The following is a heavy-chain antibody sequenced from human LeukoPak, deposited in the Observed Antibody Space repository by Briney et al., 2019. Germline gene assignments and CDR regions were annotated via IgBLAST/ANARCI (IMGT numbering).Heavy chain of an antibody. V-gene: IGHV5-51*01. Sequence: GESLKISRKGSGYSFTTYWIGLVRDMPGPGLECIGVIYPGYSYTRHRPSVQGQVTLSVHKSVRSAFLQWSRLKDAGTAVYFFARALGADMATRAFDSWGQETMVAVSS. J-gene: IGHJ3*02. CDR3: ARALGADMATRAFDS. CDR1: GYSFTTYW. D-gene: IGHD5-24*01. CDR2: IYPGYSYT.